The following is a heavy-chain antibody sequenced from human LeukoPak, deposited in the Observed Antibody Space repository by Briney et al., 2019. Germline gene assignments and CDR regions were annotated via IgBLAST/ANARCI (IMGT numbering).Heavy chain of an antibody. Sequence: SETLSLTCTVSGGSISSSSYYWGWIRQPPGKGLEWIGYIYYSGSTNYNPSLKSRVTISVDTSKNQFSLKLSSVTAADTAVYYCATTNVLLWFGELSKTAYFDYWGQGTLVTVSS. CDR2: IYYSGST. CDR3: ATTNVLLWFGELSKTAYFDY. CDR1: GGSISSSSYY. V-gene: IGHV4-61*05. D-gene: IGHD3-10*01. J-gene: IGHJ4*02.